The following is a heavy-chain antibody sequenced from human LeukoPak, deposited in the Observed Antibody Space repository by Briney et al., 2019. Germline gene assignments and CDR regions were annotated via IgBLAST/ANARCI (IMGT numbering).Heavy chain of an antibody. J-gene: IGHJ4*02. D-gene: IGHD6-19*01. V-gene: IGHV3-23*01. Sequence: GGSLRLSCAASGFTFSSYAMSWVRQAPGKGLEWVSAIRGSGGSTYYADSVKGRFTISRDNSKNTLYLQMSSLRAEDTAVYYCATQDPIIAVAGQNFDYWGQGTLVTVSS. CDR1: GFTFSSYA. CDR2: IRGSGGST. CDR3: ATQDPIIAVAGQNFDY.